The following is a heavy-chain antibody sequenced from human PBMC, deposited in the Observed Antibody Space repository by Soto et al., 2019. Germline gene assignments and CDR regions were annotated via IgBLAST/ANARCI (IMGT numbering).Heavy chain of an antibody. J-gene: IGHJ6*02. CDR2: ISSSSSTI. CDR1: GFTFSSYS. CDR3: ARGLKLLWFGELSAYYYYYGMDV. D-gene: IGHD3-10*01. Sequence: EVQLVESGGGLVQPGGSLRLSCAASGFTFSSYSMNWVRQAPGKGLEWVSYISSSSSTIYYADSVKGRFTISRDNAKNSLYLPMNSLRDEDTAVYYCARGLKLLWFGELSAYYYYYGMDVWGQGTTVTVSS. V-gene: IGHV3-48*02.